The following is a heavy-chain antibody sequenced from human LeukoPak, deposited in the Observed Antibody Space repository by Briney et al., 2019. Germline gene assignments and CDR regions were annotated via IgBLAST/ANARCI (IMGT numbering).Heavy chain of an antibody. Sequence: SDPALVKPTQTLTLTCTFSVFSLSTSGMRVSWIRQPPGKALEWLARIDWDDDKFYSTSLKTRLTISKDTSKNQVVLTMTNMDPVDTATYYCARMGAYNWNDAYFDYWGQGTLVTVSS. V-gene: IGHV2-70*04. D-gene: IGHD1-1*01. J-gene: IGHJ4*02. CDR3: ARMGAYNWNDAYFDY. CDR2: IDWDDDK. CDR1: VFSLSTSGMR.